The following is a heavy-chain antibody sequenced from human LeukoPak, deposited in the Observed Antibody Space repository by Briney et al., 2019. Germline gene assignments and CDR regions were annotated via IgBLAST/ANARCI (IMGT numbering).Heavy chain of an antibody. CDR1: GFTFSSYG. D-gene: IGHD4-23*01. CDR3: ARARTVEPDY. J-gene: IGHJ4*02. CDR2: IWYDGSNK. Sequence: GRSLRLSCAASGFTFSSYGMHWGRQAPGKGLEWVAVIWYDGSNKYYADSVKGRFTTSRDNSKNTLYLQMNSLRAEDTAVYYCARARTVEPDYWGQGTLVTVSS. V-gene: IGHV3-33*01.